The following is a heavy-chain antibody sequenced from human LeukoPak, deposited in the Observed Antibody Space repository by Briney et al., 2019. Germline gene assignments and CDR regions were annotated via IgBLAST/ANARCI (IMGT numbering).Heavy chain of an antibody. Sequence: GGSLRLSCAASGFTFSSYAMSWVHQAPGKGLEWVSAISGSGGSTYYADSVKGRFTISRDNSKNTLYLQMNSLRTEDTAVYHCTTEANGGPEFWGQGTLVTVSS. J-gene: IGHJ4*02. CDR1: GFTFSSYA. V-gene: IGHV3-23*01. CDR2: ISGSGGST. D-gene: IGHD4-23*01. CDR3: TTEANGGPEF.